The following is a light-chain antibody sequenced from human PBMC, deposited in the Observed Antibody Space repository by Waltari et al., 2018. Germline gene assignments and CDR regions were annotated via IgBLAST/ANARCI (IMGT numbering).Light chain of an antibody. CDR3: CSYAGTTSWV. J-gene: IGLJ3*02. CDR1: SDDVGGYNL. V-gene: IGLV2-23*02. CDR2: AVH. Sequence: QSALTQPASVSGSPGQSITISCTGTSDDVGGYNLVSWYQQSSGKAPKLIIYAVHKLPAGVCSRFSASRSGNTASLTIAGLQSEDEANYYCCSYAGTTSWVFGGGTKVTVL.